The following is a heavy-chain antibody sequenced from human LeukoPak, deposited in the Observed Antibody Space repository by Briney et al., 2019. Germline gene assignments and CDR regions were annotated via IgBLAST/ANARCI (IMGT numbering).Heavy chain of an antibody. V-gene: IGHV4-30-2*01. Sequence: SETLSLTCAVSGGSISSGGYSWSWIRQPPGAGLEWIGYIYHSGSTYYNPSLKSRVTISVDRSKNQFSLKLSSVTAADTAVYYCARFSSQYYYYGMDVWGQGTTVTVSS. CDR2: IYHSGST. CDR1: GGSISSGGYS. CDR3: ARFSSQYYYYGMDV. J-gene: IGHJ6*02.